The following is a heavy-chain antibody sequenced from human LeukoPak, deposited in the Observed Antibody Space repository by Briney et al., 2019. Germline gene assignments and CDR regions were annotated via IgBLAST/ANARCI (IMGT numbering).Heavy chain of an antibody. V-gene: IGHV3-33*01. Sequence: GGSLRLSCAASGFTFSSYGMHWVRQAPGKGLEWVAVIWYDGSNKYYADSVKGRFTISRDNSKNTLYLQMNSLRAEDTAVYYCARDPLAHFGVVINYYYYHMEVWGKGTTVTVSS. CDR2: IWYDGSNK. D-gene: IGHD3-3*01. J-gene: IGHJ6*03. CDR1: GFTFSSYG. CDR3: ARDPLAHFGVVINYYYYHMEV.